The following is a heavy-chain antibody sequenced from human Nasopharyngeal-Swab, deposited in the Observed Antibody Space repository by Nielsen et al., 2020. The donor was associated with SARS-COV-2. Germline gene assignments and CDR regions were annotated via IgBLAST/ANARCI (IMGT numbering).Heavy chain of an antibody. V-gene: IGHV4-59*01. D-gene: IGHD3-3*01. Sequence: WIRQPPGKGLEWIGYIYYSGSTNYNPSLKSRVTISVDTSKNQFSLKLSSVTAADTAVYYCARAEPYDFWSGYMPFNGMDVWGQGTTVTVSS. CDR3: ARAEPYDFWSGYMPFNGMDV. J-gene: IGHJ6*02. CDR2: IYYSGST.